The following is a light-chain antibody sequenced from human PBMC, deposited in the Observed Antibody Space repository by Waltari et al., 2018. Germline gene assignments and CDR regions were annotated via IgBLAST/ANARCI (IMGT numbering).Light chain of an antibody. V-gene: IGKV3-15*01. J-gene: IGKJ4*01. CDR2: DAS. Sequence: EVVMTQSPATLSVSPGERAILSCVARQDVTTNLARYQQKPGQALRVLIYDASTRATGSAARFSGRGSGAEFTLTISSLQSEDSAVYYCQQYHNWPPLTFGGGTNVEIK. CDR1: QDVTTN. CDR3: QQYHNWPPLT.